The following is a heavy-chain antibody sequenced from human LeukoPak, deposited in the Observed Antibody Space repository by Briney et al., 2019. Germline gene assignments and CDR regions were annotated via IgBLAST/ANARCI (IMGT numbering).Heavy chain of an antibody. CDR2: ISSSSSTI. J-gene: IGHJ4*02. CDR3: AREGIAARPLPHFDY. V-gene: IGHV3-48*01. CDR1: GFTFSSYS. Sequence: GGSLRLSCAASGFTFSSYSMNWVRQAPGKGLEWVSYISSSSSTIYYADSVKGRFTISRDNAKNSLYLQMNSLRAEDTAVYYCAREGIAARPLPHFDYWGQGTLVTVSS. D-gene: IGHD6-6*01.